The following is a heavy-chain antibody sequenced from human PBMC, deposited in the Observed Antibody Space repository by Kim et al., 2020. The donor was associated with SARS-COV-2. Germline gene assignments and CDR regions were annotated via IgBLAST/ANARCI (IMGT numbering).Heavy chain of an antibody. J-gene: IGHJ6*02. Sequence: GGSLRLSCTASGFTFGDYAMSWFRQAPGKGLEWVGFIRSKAYGGTTEYAASVKGRFTISRDDSKSIAYLQMNSLKTEDTAVYYCTRDLNLITMVRGDCMDVWGQGTTVTVSS. CDR1: GFTFGDYA. CDR3: TRDLNLITMVRGDCMDV. D-gene: IGHD3-10*01. V-gene: IGHV3-49*03. CDR2: IRSKAYGGTT.